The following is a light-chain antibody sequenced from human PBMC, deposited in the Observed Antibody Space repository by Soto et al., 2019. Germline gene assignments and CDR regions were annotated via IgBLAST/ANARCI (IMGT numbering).Light chain of an antibody. CDR2: GAS. CDR1: QSVSSSY. Sequence: EIVLTQSPGTLYLSPGERATLSCRASQSVSSSYLAWYQQKPGLAPRLLIYGASSRATGIPDRFSGRGSGTDFTRTISRLEPEDFSVYYCQQYGRSPYTFGRGTKLEIK. CDR3: QQYGRSPYT. V-gene: IGKV3-20*01. J-gene: IGKJ2*01.